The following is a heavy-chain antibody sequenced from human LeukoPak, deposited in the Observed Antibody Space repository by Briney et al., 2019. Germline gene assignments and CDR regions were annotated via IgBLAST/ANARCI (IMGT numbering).Heavy chain of an antibody. CDR1: GFTFSSYG. D-gene: IGHD4-23*01. V-gene: IGHV3-30*12. CDR2: ISYNGSNK. J-gene: IGHJ4*02. CDR3: AKGSARRWFWYFDY. Sequence: PGGPLRLSCAASGFTFSSYGMHWVRQAPGKGLEWVAVISYNGSNKYYADSVKGRFTISRDNSKNTLYLQMNSLRAEDTAVYYCAKGSARRWFWYFDYWGQGTLVIVSS.